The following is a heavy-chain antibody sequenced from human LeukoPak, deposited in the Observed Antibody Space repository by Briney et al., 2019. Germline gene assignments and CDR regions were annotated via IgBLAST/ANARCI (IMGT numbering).Heavy chain of an antibody. CDR3: ARLYSSSSSEDY. D-gene: IGHD6-6*01. Sequence: ASVKVSCKASGGTFSSYAISWVRQAPGQGLEWMGIINPSGGSTSYAQKFQGRVTMTRDMSTSTVYMELSSLRSEDTAVYYCARLYSSSSSEDYWGQGTLVTVSS. J-gene: IGHJ4*02. V-gene: IGHV1-46*01. CDR1: GGTFSSYA. CDR2: INPSGGST.